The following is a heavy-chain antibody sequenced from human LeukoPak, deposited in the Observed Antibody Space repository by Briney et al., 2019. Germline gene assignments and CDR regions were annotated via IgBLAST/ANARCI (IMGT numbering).Heavy chain of an antibody. J-gene: IGHJ4*02. CDR3: AREVGYNDYGGNGCDY. Sequence: SETLSLTCTVSGGSISSGSYHWSWIRQPAGKGLEWIGRIYTSGSTNYNPSLKSRVTISVDTSKNQFSLKLSSVTAADTAVYYCAREVGYNDYGGNGCDYWGQGTLVTVSS. CDR1: GGSISSGSYH. V-gene: IGHV4-61*02. CDR2: IYTSGST. D-gene: IGHD4-23*01.